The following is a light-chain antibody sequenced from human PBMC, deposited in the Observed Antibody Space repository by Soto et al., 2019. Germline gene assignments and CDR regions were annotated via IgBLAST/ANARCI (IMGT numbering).Light chain of an antibody. Sequence: ENVLTQSPGSLSLSPGERATLSCRASQSVDSTFFAWYQKKPGQAPRLLIYGASKRATGVPDRFSGSGSGTDFTLTISRLECEDFAVYDCQQDMSAVTFGEGTKVEI. V-gene: IGKV3-20*01. CDR3: QQDMSAVT. CDR1: QSVDSTF. CDR2: GAS. J-gene: IGKJ1*01.